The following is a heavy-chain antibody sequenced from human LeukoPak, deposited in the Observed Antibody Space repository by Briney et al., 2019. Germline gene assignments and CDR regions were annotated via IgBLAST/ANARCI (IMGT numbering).Heavy chain of an antibody. Sequence: GGSLRLSCAASGFTFSDYYMSWIRQAPGKGLEWVSYISSSGSTIYYADSVKGRFTISRDNSKNTLYLQMNSLRAEDTAVYYCAKDEADAADVDYWGQGTLVTVSS. CDR3: AKDEADAADVDY. J-gene: IGHJ4*02. CDR1: GFTFSDYY. V-gene: IGHV3-11*01. CDR2: ISSSGSTI. D-gene: IGHD6-25*01.